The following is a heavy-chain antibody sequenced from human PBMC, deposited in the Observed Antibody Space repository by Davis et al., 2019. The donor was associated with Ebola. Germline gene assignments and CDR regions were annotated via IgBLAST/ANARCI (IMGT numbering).Heavy chain of an antibody. CDR1: GGSFSGYY. Sequence: SETLSLTCAVYGGSFSGYYWSWIRQPPGKGLEWIGEINHSGSTNYNPSLKSRVTISVDTSKNQFSLKLSSVTAADTAVYYCARHYSRLDYWGQGTLVTVSS. CDR3: ARHYSRLDY. D-gene: IGHD4-11*01. J-gene: IGHJ4*02. V-gene: IGHV4-34*01. CDR2: INHSGST.